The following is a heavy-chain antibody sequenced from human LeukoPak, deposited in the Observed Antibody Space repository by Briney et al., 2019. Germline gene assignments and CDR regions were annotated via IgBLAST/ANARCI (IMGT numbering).Heavy chain of an antibody. D-gene: IGHD1-26*01. CDR2: IYYSGST. Sequence: PSGTLSLTCTVSGGSISSYYWSWIRQPPGKGLEWIGYIYYSGSTNYNPSLKSRVTISVDTSKNQFSLKLSSVTAADTAVYYCARVGGGAWGQGTLVTVSS. CDR1: GGSISSYY. CDR3: ARVGGGA. J-gene: IGHJ5*02. V-gene: IGHV4-59*01.